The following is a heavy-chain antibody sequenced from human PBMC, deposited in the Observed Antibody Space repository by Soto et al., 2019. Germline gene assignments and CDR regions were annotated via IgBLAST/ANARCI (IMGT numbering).Heavy chain of an antibody. Sequence: SETLSLTCTVSGGSISSYYWSWIRQPPGKGLEWIGYIYYSGSTNYNPSLKSRVTISVDTSKNQFSLKLSSVTAADTAVYYCARHGQGTYDFWSGSVDVWGKGTTVTVSS. D-gene: IGHD3-3*01. J-gene: IGHJ6*04. CDR3: ARHGQGTYDFWSGSVDV. V-gene: IGHV4-59*01. CDR1: GGSISSYY. CDR2: IYYSGST.